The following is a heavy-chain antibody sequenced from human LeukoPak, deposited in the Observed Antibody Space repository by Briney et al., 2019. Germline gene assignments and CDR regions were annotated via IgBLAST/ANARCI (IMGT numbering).Heavy chain of an antibody. CDR1: GGSISSYC. V-gene: IGHV4-59*01. CDR2: IHYSGST. D-gene: IGHD3-22*01. CDR3: ARVGWDDSSGYYRGYFDY. Sequence: SETLSLTCTVSGGSISSYCWSWIRQPPGKGLEWIGYIHYSGSTDYNPSLKSRVTISVDTSKNQFSLKLSSVTAADTAVYYCARVGWDDSSGYYRGYFDYWGQGTLVTVSS. J-gene: IGHJ4*02.